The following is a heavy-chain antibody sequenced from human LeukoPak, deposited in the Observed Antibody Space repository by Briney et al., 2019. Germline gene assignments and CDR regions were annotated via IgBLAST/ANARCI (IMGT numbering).Heavy chain of an antibody. CDR3: ARVSGSYGDSAY. J-gene: IGHJ4*02. CDR1: GFTFSSYS. Sequence: PGGSLRLSCAASGFTFSSYSMNWVRQAPGKGLEWISYITSSSSSMYYADSVKGRFTISRDNAKNSLYLQMNSPRAEDTAVYYCARVSGSYGDSAYWGQGTLVTVSS. D-gene: IGHD1-26*01. CDR2: ITSSSSSM. V-gene: IGHV3-48*04.